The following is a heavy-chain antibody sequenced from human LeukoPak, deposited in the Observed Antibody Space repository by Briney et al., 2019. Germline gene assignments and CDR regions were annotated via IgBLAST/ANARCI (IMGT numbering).Heavy chain of an antibody. CDR1: GGSINRCY. V-gene: IGHV4-4*07. CDR3: ARGGKATVVTM. D-gene: IGHD4-23*01. Sequence: SETLSLPCTVSGGSINRCYWSWIRQPAGKGLEWIGRIYSSGSTNYNPSLKSRVSMSVDTSKNQFSLKLTSVTAADTAVYYCARGGKATVVTMWGQGILVTVSS. J-gene: IGHJ4*02. CDR2: IYSSGST.